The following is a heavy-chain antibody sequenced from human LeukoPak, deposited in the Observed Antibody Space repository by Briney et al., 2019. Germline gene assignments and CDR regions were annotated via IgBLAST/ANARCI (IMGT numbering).Heavy chain of an antibody. V-gene: IGHV4-38-2*02. CDR1: GYAISSGYY. CDR3: VTSQALDCSGGGCYLNWFDP. J-gene: IGHJ5*02. D-gene: IGHD2-15*01. Sequence: SETLSLTCTVSGYAISSGYYWGWIRQPPGKGLEWIGSIYQSGSTYYNPSLKSRVTISVDTSKNQFSLKLSSVTAADTAIYYCVTSQALDCSGGGCYLNWFDPWGQGTLVTVSS. CDR2: IYQSGST.